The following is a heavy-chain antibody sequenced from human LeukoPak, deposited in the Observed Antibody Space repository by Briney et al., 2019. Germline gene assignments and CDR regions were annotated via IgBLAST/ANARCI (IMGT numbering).Heavy chain of an antibody. Sequence: PSETLSLTCAVYGGSFSGYYWSWIRQPPGKGLEWIGSIYYSGSTYYNPSLKSRVTISVDTSKNQFSLKLSSVTAADTAVYYCARELPPGNFDYWGQGTLVTVSS. V-gene: IGHV4-34*01. CDR3: ARELPPGNFDY. CDR2: IYYSGST. D-gene: IGHD3-10*01. J-gene: IGHJ4*02. CDR1: GGSFSGYY.